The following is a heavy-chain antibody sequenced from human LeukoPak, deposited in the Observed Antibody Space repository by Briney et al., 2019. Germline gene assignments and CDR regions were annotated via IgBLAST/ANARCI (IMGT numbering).Heavy chain of an antibody. J-gene: IGHJ4*02. V-gene: IGHV4-59*02. D-gene: IGHD5-12*01. CDR1: GGSVSSLY. CDR2: AYSTGGA. Sequence: SETLSLTCIVSGGSVSSLYWHWIRQPPEKGLEWIGYAYSTGGAKYNPSLKNRVTMSFDTPKNHFSLKLTSVTAADTAVYFCARSYGGYVLDEWGQGTLVVVSS. CDR3: ARSYGGYVLDE.